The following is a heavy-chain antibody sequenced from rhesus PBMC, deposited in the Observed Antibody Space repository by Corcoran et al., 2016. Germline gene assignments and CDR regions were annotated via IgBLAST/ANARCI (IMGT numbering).Heavy chain of an antibody. CDR2: IDVNIVRT. Sequence: QLQLQESGPGLVKPSETLSLTCAVSGGSIYGYYWSWIRQPPGKGLEWIGNIDVNIVRTNYKPALKSRVIISKDPAKNQFSRNLSSVTAADTAVYYGARDQNWGSGCLDYWGQGFLVTVSS. V-gene: IGHV4-81*01. J-gene: IGHJ4*01. D-gene: IGHD7-45*01. CDR1: GGSIYGYY. CDR3: ARDQNWGSGCLDY.